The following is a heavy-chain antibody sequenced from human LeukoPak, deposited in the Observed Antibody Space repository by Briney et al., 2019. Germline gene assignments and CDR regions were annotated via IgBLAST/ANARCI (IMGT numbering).Heavy chain of an antibody. V-gene: IGHV3-23*01. CDR2: ISGSGGST. CDR1: GFTFSSYG. J-gene: IGHJ4*02. D-gene: IGHD3-22*01. CDR3: AKDGDTYYYDSSCFDY. Sequence: GGSLRLSCAASGFTFSSYGMSWVRQAPGKGLEWVSAISGSGGSTYYADSVKGRFTISRDNSKNTLYLQMNSLRAEDTAVYYCAKDGDTYYYDSSCFDYWGQGTLVTVSS.